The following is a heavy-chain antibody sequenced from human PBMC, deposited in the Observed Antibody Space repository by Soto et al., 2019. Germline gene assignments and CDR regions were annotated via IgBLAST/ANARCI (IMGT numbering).Heavy chain of an antibody. CDR2: ISGSGGST. D-gene: IGHD6-13*01. CDR3: AKPDSSSWLYYFDY. CDR1: GFTFSSYA. V-gene: IGHV3-23*01. Sequence: PGGSLRLSCAASGFTFSSYAMSWVRQAPGKGLEWVSAISGSGGSTYYAVSVKGRFTISRDNSKNALYLQMNSLRAEDTAVYYCAKPDSSSWLYYFDYWGQGTLVTVSS. J-gene: IGHJ4*02.